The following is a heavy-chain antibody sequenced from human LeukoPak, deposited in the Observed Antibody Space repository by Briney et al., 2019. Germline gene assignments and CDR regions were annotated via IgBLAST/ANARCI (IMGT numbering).Heavy chain of an antibody. V-gene: IGHV4-59*01. D-gene: IGHD3-22*01. J-gene: IGHJ4*02. CDR3: ARVRGYYDSSGYYYYYFHY. CDR2: IYYSGST. Sequence: PSETLSLTCTVSGGSISNYYWSWIRQSPGKGLEWIGNIYYSGSTNCNPSLKSRVTISVDTSKSQFSLKLSSVTAADTAVYYCARVRGYYDSSGYYYYYFHYWGQGTLVTVSS. CDR1: GGSISNYY.